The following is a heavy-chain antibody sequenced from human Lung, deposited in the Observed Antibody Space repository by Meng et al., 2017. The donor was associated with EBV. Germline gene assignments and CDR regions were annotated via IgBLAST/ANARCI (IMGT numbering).Heavy chain of an antibody. V-gene: IGHV7-4-1*02. J-gene: IGHJ5*02. CDR3: ARGGNFDP. CDR2: ISTNTGTP. CDR1: GYTFSTYT. D-gene: IGHD2/OR15-2a*01. Sequence: HVQRVQSGSTLKNPGAPSKVSCNASGYTFSTYTINWVRQAHGRGLEWMGWISTNTGTPTYTQGFTGRFVFSLDTSVSTAYLQISSLKAEDTAVYYCARGGNFDPWGQGTLVTVSS.